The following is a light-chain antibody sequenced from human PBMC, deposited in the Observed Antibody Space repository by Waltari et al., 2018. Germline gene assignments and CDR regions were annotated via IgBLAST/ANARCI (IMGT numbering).Light chain of an antibody. Sequence: DIQMTQSPSTLSASVGDRVSITCRASQSIVGWLAWYQKRPGKAPKPLIYDASTLESRVPSRFSGSGSGTDFTLIISGLHPDDFGTYYCQQYNTYSLTFGGGTTVEIK. CDR3: QQYNTYSLT. CDR1: QSIVGW. CDR2: DAS. V-gene: IGKV1-5*01. J-gene: IGKJ4*01.